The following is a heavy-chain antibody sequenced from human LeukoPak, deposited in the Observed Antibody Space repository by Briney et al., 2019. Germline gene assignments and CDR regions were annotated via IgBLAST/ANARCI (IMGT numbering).Heavy chain of an antibody. J-gene: IGHJ6*02. CDR2: IYYNGNT. V-gene: IGHV4-61*01. CDR3: ARGRSNYYGMDV. Sequence: SETLSLTCTVSGGSVSSGSYYWSWIRRPPGKGLEWIGYIYYNGNTNYSPSLKSRVTMSVDTSKNLFSLKVSSVTAADTAVYYCARGRSNYYGMDVWGQGTTVTVSS. D-gene: IGHD1-26*01. CDR1: GGSVSSGSYY.